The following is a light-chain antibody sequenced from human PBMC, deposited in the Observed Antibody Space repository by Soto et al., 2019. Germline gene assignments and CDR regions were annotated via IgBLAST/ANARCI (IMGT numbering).Light chain of an antibody. CDR1: QSVTSSY. CDR3: QQYGSSPIT. V-gene: IGKV3-20*01. J-gene: IGKJ3*01. Sequence: ENVLTQSPGTLSLSPGERASLSCRASQSVTSSYLAWYQQKPGQAPRLLIYGASSRATGIPDRFSGSGSGTDFTLTISRLAPEDFAVYYCQQYGSSPITFGPGTKVDIK. CDR2: GAS.